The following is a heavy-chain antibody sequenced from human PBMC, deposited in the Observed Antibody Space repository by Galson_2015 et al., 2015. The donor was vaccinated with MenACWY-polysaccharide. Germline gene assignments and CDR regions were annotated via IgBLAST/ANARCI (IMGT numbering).Heavy chain of an antibody. J-gene: IGHJ4*02. V-gene: IGHV4-4*07. CDR3: ARVEYGGYESHLKY. D-gene: IGHD5-12*01. CDR1: RGAIYSYY. CDR2: ISTSGSS. Sequence: ETLSLTCTVSRGAIYSYYWSWIRQPAGKGLEWIGRISTSGSSTYNPSLKGRVNMSIDMHKNQISLRLTAADTAAYFCARVEYGGYESHLKYWGPGILVTVSS.